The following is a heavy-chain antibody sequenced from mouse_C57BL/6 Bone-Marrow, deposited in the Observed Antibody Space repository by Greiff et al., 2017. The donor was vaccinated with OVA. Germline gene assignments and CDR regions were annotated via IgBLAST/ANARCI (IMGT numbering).Heavy chain of an antibody. D-gene: IGHD1-1*01. CDR3: AGGGSTSFAY. J-gene: IGHJ3*01. Sequence: VQLQESGPGLVQPSQSLSITCTVSGFSLTSYGVHWVRQSPGKGLEWLGVIWSGGSTDYNAAFISRLSISKDNSKSQVFFKMNSLQADDTAIYYCAGGGSTSFAYWGQGTLVTVSA. CDR1: GFSLTSYG. V-gene: IGHV2-2*01. CDR2: IWSGGST.